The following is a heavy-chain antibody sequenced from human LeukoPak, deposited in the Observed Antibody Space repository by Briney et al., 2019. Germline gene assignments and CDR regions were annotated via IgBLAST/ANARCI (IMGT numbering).Heavy chain of an antibody. Sequence: SETLSLTCTVSGDSISGFHWSWIRQPPGKGLEWIGYIYYSGSTNYNPSLKSRVTISVDTSKNQFSLKLTSVTAADTAVYYCTKGRGIWGQGTLVTVSS. CDR3: TKGRGI. J-gene: IGHJ4*02. CDR2: IYYSGST. CDR1: GDSISGFH. V-gene: IGHV4-59*01. D-gene: IGHD3-10*01.